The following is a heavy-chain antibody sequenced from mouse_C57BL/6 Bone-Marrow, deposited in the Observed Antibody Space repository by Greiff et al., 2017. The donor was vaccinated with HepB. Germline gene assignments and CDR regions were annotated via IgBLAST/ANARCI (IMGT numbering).Heavy chain of an antibody. CDR2: IDPSDSYT. Sequence: VKLQQPGAELVMPGASVKLSCKASGYTFTSYWMHWVKQRPGQGLEWIGEIDPSDSYTNYNQKFKGKSTLTVDKSSSTAYMQLSSLTSEDSAVYYCARDDYGYDWFAYWGQGTLVTVSA. D-gene: IGHD2-2*01. CDR1: GYTFTSYW. J-gene: IGHJ3*01. CDR3: ARDDYGYDWFAY. V-gene: IGHV1-69*01.